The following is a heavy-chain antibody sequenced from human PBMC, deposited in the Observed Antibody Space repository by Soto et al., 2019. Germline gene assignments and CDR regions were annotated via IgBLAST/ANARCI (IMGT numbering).Heavy chain of an antibody. CDR3: AREGYGKWEPAWYFDL. V-gene: IGHV3-21*01. Sequence: EVQLVESGGGLVKPGGSLRLSCAASGFTFSSYSMNWVRQAPGKGLEWVSSISSSSSYIYYADSVKGRFTISRDNAKNSLYLQMNSLRAEDTAVYYCAREGYGKWEPAWYFDLWGRGTLVTVSS. CDR2: ISSSSSYI. CDR1: GFTFSSYS. J-gene: IGHJ2*01. D-gene: IGHD1-26*01.